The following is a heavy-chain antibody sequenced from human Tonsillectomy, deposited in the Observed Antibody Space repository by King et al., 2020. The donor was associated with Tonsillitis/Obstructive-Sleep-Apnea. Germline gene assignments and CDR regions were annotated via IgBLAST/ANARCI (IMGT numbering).Heavy chain of an antibody. J-gene: IGHJ4*02. CDR3: ARVFCTTGVCYRPFDN. CDR1: GSFNGFY. D-gene: IGHD2-8*01. Sequence: VQLQQWGAGLLKSSETLSLTCAGGSFNGFYWSWIRPPPGKGLEWIGEIYHTASISYNPSLKSRVTMSVDTSKNHLSLKLSSVTAADTAVYYCARVFCTTGVCYRPFDNWGPGTLVTVSS. V-gene: IGHV4-34*01. CDR2: IYHTASI.